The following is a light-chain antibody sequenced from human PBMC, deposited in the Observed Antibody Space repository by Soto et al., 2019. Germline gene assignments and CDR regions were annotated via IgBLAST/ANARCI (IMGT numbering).Light chain of an antibody. V-gene: IGKV3-20*01. CDR3: QQYGSSPLT. Sequence: EIVLTQSPGTLSLSPGERATLSCRASQSVTSGYLGWYQQKPGQAPRLLIYGASSRATGIPDRFSGSGSGTDFNLTISRLEPEDCAVYYCQQYGSSPLTFGGGTKVEI. CDR2: GAS. CDR1: QSVTSGY. J-gene: IGKJ4*01.